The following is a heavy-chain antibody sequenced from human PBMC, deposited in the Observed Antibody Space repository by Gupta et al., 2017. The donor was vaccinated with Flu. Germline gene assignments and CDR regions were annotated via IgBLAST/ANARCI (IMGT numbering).Heavy chain of an antibody. CDR1: GGSISTGDYF. J-gene: IGHJ5*02. V-gene: IGHV4-61*02. CDR2: IFTSGST. Sequence: QVQLQESGPGLVKPSQTLSLTCTVSGGSISTGDYFWSWIRQPAGKGLEWIGRIFTSGSTNYSPSLKSRVTISLDTSKNLFSLRMSSVTAADTAVYYCAREVIYDSSGYYFNWFDPWGQGTLVTVSS. D-gene: IGHD3-22*01. CDR3: AREVIYDSSGYYFNWFDP.